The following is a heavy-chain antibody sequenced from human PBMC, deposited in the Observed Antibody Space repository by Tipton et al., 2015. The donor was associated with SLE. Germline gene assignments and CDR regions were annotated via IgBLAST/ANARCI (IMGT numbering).Heavy chain of an antibody. CDR1: GFTFGDYA. V-gene: IGHV3-49*03. CDR2: IRSKAYGGTT. Sequence: RSLRLSCTASGFTFGDYAMSWFRQAPGKGLEWVGFIRSKAYGGTTEYAASVKGRFTISRDDSKSIAYLQMNSLRGEDTALYYCVRESTRAPGANIYYGLDVWGQGTTVTVSS. J-gene: IGHJ6*02. CDR3: VRESTRAPGANIYYGLDV. D-gene: IGHD2-8*01.